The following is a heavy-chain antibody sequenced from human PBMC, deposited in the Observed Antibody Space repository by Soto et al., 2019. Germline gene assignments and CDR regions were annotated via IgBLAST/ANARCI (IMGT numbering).Heavy chain of an antibody. J-gene: IGHJ6*03. D-gene: IGHD6-6*01. Sequence: PSETLSLTCTVSGGSISSGGYYWSWIRQHPGKGLEWIGYIYYSGSTYYNPSLKSRVTISVDTSKNQFSLKLSSVTAADTAVYYCARTAEQLTHYYYYYMDVWGKGTTVTVSS. CDR2: IYYSGST. CDR1: GGSISSGGYY. V-gene: IGHV4-31*03. CDR3: ARTAEQLTHYYYYYMDV.